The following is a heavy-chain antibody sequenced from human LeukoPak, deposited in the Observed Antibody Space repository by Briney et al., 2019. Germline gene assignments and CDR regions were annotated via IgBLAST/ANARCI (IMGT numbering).Heavy chain of an antibody. D-gene: IGHD2-15*01. J-gene: IGHJ6*02. CDR3: ARDRRYCSGGSCYYYYYGMDV. CDR2: ISYDGSNK. V-gene: IGHV3-30-3*01. CDR1: GFTFSSCA. Sequence: GGSLRLSCAASGFTFSSCAMHWVRQAPGKGLEWVAVISYDGSNKYYADSVKGRFTISRDNSKNTLYLQMNSLRAEDTAVYYCARDRRYCSGGSCYYYYYGMDVWGQGTTVTVSS.